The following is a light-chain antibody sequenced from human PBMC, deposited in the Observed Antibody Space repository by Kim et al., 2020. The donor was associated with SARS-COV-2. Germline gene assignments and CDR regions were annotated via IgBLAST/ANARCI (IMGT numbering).Light chain of an antibody. CDR1: KLGYKT. Sequence: LPPGQTATISGPGDKLGYKTACWYQQKPGQSPVVVIYQDTKRSSGIPERFSGSNSGNTATLTIRGTQALDEADYYCQAWDSSTVVFGGGTQLTVL. CDR3: QAWDSSTVV. J-gene: IGLJ2*01. CDR2: QDT. V-gene: IGLV3-1*01.